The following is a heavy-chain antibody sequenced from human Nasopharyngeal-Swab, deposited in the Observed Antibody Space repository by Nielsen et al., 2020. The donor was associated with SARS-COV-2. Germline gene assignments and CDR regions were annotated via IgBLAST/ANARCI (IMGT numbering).Heavy chain of an antibody. CDR2: INPSGGST. J-gene: IGHJ4*02. Sequence: ASVKNSCKASGYTFTSYSMPSVLQPTVQGLEWMGIINPSGGSTSYAQKFQGRVTMTRDTSTSTVYMELSSLRSEDTAVYYCARVGGARGYSYGQFDYWGQGTLVTVSS. CDR1: GYTFTSYS. CDR3: ARVGGARGYSYGQFDY. D-gene: IGHD5-18*01. V-gene: IGHV1-46*01.